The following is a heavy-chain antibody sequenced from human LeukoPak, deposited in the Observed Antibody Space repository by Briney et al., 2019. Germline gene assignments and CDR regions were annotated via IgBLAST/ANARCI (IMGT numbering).Heavy chain of an antibody. CDR2: IYHSGST. V-gene: IGHV4-38-2*01. J-gene: IGHJ4*02. CDR1: GISITYTYY. CDR3: ARGVSDFWSGFKGYFDY. D-gene: IGHD3-3*01. Sequence: PWETLSLTCAVSGISITYTYYWGWVPDPPGKGVVGVGTIYHSGSTYYNPSLESRVTISVDTSKNQCSLNLSSVTAADTAVFYCARGVSDFWSGFKGYFDYWGQGTLVTASS.